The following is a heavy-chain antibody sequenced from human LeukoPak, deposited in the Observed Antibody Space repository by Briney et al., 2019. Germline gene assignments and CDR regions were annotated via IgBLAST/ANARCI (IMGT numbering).Heavy chain of an antibody. V-gene: IGHV4-61*02. D-gene: IGHD3-22*01. CDR2: IYTSGST. CDR3: ARINYYDSSGYYPFDY. Sequence: SQTLSLTCTVSGGSISSGSYYWSWIRQPAGKGLEWIGRIYTSGSTNYNPPLKSRVTIPVDTSKNQFSLKLSSVTAADTAVYYCARINYYDSSGYYPFDYWGQGTLVTVSS. CDR1: GGSISSGSYY. J-gene: IGHJ4*02.